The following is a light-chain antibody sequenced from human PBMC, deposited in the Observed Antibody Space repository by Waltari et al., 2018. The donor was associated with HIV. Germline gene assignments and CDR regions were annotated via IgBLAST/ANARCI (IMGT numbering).Light chain of an antibody. J-gene: IGLJ2*01. V-gene: IGLV1-44*01. CDR1: NSNIGSNP. Sequence: QSVLTQPPSASGTPGQRVTIACSGSNSNIGSNPVNWYQQLPGTAPKLLIYNSKQRPSGVPARFSGSKSGISASLAISGLQSEDEAGYYCAAWDDGLHGWIFGGGTKLTVL. CDR2: NSK. CDR3: AAWDDGLHGWI.